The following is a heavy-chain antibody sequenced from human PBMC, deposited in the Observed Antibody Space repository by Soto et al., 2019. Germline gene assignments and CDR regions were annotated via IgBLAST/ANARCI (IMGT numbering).Heavy chain of an antibody. Sequence: QVQLVQSGAEVKKPGASVKVSCKASGYTFTSYGISWVRQAPGQGLEWMGWISAYNGNTNYAQKRQGRVTITTDTSTSTAFMELRSLRSDDTDVYYCAREGGYCSSTSCYEIFDYCGQGTLVTVSS. D-gene: IGHD2-2*01. J-gene: IGHJ4*02. V-gene: IGHV1-18*01. CDR1: GYTFTSYG. CDR3: AREGGYCSSTSCYEIFDY. CDR2: ISAYNGNT.